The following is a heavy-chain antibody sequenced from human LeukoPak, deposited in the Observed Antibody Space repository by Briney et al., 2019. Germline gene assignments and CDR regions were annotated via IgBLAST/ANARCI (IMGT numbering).Heavy chain of an antibody. CDR1: GYTFTSYG. J-gene: IGHJ4*02. CDR2: ISAYNGNT. V-gene: IGHV1-18*01. D-gene: IGHD3-16*02. CDR3: ARGGPYYDYVWGSYRQLAHSDY. Sequence: GASVKVSCKASGYTFTSYGISWVRQAPGQGLEWMGWISAYNGNTNYAQKLQGRVTMTTDTSTSTAYMELRSLRSDDTAVYYCARGGPYYDYVWGSYRQLAHSDYWGQGTLVTVSS.